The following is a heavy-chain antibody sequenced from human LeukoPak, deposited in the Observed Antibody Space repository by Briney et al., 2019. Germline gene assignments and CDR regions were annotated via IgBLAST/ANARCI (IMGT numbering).Heavy chain of an antibody. CDR1: GFTFDDYG. CDR3: ARGLPPPYYYGSGNDY. D-gene: IGHD3-10*01. J-gene: IGHJ4*02. Sequence: GGSLRLSCAASGFTFDDYGMSWVRQAPGKGLEWVSGINWNGGSTGYADSVKGRFTISRDNAKNSLYLQMNSLRAEDTALYYCARGLPPPYYYGSGNDYWGQGTLVTVSS. V-gene: IGHV3-20*04. CDR2: INWNGGST.